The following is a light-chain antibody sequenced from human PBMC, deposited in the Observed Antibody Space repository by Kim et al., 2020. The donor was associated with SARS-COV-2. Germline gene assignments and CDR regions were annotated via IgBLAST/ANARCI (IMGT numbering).Light chain of an antibody. CDR1: QSVGTF. CDR2: DAS. Sequence: LSPGEGATLSGRASQSVGTFLAWYQQKPGQAPRLLIYDASNRATGIPPRFSGSGSGTDFTLTISSLEPEDFAVYYCQQRSNWPGTFGPGTKVDIK. J-gene: IGKJ3*01. CDR3: QQRSNWPGT. V-gene: IGKV3-11*01.